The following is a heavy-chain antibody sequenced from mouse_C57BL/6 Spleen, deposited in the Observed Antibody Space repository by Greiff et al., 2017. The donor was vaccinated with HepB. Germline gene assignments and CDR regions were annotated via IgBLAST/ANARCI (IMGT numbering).Heavy chain of an antibody. CDR1: GYSITSGYY. Sequence: EVKLMESGPGLVKPSQSLSLTCSVTGYSITSGYYWNWIRQFPGNKLEWMGYISYDGSNNYNPSLKNRISITRDTSKNQFFLKLNSVTTEDTATYYCAREGGNSFDYWGQGTTLTVSS. J-gene: IGHJ2*01. V-gene: IGHV3-6*01. CDR2: ISYDGSN. CDR3: AREGGNSFDY. D-gene: IGHD1-1*02.